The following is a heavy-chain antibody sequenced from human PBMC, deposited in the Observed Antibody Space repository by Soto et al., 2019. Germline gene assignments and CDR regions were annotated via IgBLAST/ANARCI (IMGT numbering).Heavy chain of an antibody. Sequence: GGSLRLSCAASGFTFSSYGMHWVRQAPGKGLEWVSSISSSSSYIYYADSVKGRFTISRDNAKNSLYLQMNSLRAEDTAVYYCARSCGGDCYAYDYWGQGTLVTVSS. J-gene: IGHJ4*02. V-gene: IGHV3-21*01. CDR1: GFTFSSYG. D-gene: IGHD2-21*02. CDR3: ARSCGGDCYAYDY. CDR2: ISSSSSYI.